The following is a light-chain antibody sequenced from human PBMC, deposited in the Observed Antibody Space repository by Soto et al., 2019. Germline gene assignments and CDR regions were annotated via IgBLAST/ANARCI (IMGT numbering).Light chain of an antibody. J-gene: IGKJ1*01. CDR2: DAS. CDR1: QSIGDT. CDR3: QHYNNWPRT. Sequence: EIVMTQSPATLSVSPGGRATLSCRASQSIGDTLAWYQQKPGQAPSLLIYDASNRATGIPARFSGSGSETDFTLTISSLQSEDFAVYYCQHYNNWPRTFGQGTKVDIK. V-gene: IGKV3D-15*01.